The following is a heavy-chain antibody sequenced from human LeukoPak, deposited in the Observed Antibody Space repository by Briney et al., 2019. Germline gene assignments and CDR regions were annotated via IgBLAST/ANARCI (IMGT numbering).Heavy chain of an antibody. J-gene: IGHJ6*03. Sequence: PGGSLRLSCAASGFSFSAYAMHWVRQAPGKGLEWVAVIWYDGSNEYYGDSVKGRFTISRDNSKNTVNLEMNSLRAEDTAVYYCAKPAEDLYYYMDVWGKGTTVTVSS. CDR2: IWYDGSNE. CDR3: AKPAEDLYYYMDV. V-gene: IGHV3-33*06. CDR1: GFSFSAYA.